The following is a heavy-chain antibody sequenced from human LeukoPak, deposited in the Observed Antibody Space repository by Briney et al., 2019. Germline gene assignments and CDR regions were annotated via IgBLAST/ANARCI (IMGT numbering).Heavy chain of an antibody. V-gene: IGHV3-21*01. J-gene: IGHJ2*01. CDR2: ITTGIGYT. Sequence: VGSLSLSCSASGFTFTTYGMNWVRQAPGKGREWVSSITTGIGYTYYAASVKGRFTNSRDNAKNSLYLEMNGLRVEYTAGYYCARGRYFDLWGRGTLVTVSS. CDR3: ARGRYFDL. CDR1: GFTFTTYG.